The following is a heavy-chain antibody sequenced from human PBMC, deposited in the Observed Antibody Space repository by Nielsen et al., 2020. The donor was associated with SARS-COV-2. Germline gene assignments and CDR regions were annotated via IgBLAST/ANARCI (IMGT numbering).Heavy chain of an antibody. J-gene: IGHJ4*02. D-gene: IGHD3-3*01. CDR3: ARGKLWNYDFWSGYYPGDY. Sequence: GESLKISCAASGFTFSSYSMNWVRQAPGKGLEWVSSISSSSSYIYYADSVKGRFTISRDNAKNSLYLQMNSLRAEDTAVYYCARGKLWNYDFWSGYYPGDYWGQGTLVTVSS. CDR2: ISSSSSYI. V-gene: IGHV3-21*04. CDR1: GFTFSSYS.